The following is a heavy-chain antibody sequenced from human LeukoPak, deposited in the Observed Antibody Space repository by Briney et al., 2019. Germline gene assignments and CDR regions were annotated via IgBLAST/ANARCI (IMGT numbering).Heavy chain of an antibody. D-gene: IGHD1-26*01. CDR3: ASERWELQGYNWFDP. CDR1: GYSVSSGYY. CDR2: IYHSGST. Sequence: SETLSLTCTVSGYSVSSGYYWGWIRQPPGKGLEWIGSIYHSGSTSYNPSLKSRVTISVDTSKNQFSLKLSSVTAADTAVYYCASERWELQGYNWFDPWGQGTLVTVSS. V-gene: IGHV4-38-2*02. J-gene: IGHJ5*02.